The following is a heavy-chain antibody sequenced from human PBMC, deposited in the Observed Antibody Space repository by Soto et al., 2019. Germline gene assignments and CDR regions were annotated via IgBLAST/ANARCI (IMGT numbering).Heavy chain of an antibody. J-gene: IGHJ5*02. CDR2: IIPILGIA. CDR1: GGTFSSYT. CDR3: ARDGRRSYGDYQIHYNWFDP. D-gene: IGHD4-17*01. Sequence: SVKVSCKASGGTFSSYTISWVRQAPGQGLEWMGRIIPILGIANYAQKFQGRVTITADKSTSTAYMELSSLRSEDTAVYYCARDGRRSYGDYQIHYNWFDPWGQGTLVTVSS. V-gene: IGHV1-69*04.